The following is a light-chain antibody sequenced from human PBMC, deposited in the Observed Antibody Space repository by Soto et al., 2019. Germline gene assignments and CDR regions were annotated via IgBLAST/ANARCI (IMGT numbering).Light chain of an antibody. V-gene: IGKV3-20*01. J-gene: IGKJ2*01. CDR1: RSVSSNY. CDR3: QQHGGSPSYT. Sequence: EIVLTQSPGTLSLSPGERATLSCRASRSVSSNYLAWYQQKPGQAPRLLIYGASSRATGITDRFSGSGSGTDFTLTISRLEPEDFAVYYCQQHGGSPSYTFGQGTKLEIQ. CDR2: GAS.